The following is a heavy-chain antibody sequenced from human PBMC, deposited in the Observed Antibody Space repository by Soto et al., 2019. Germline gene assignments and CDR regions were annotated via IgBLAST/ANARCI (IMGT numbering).Heavy chain of an antibody. Sequence: SETLSLTCAAYGGSFSGHNWSWIRQDPGKGLEWIGEINHSGSTNYNPSLKSRVTISVDTSKNQFSLKLSSVTAADTSVYYCARGITLKEVVQGDAPDKTCFDSWGRGTLVTVSS. D-gene: IGHD3-22*01. J-gene: IGHJ4*02. V-gene: IGHV4-34*01. CDR3: ARGITLKEVVQGDAPDKTCFDS. CDR1: GGSFSGHN. CDR2: INHSGST.